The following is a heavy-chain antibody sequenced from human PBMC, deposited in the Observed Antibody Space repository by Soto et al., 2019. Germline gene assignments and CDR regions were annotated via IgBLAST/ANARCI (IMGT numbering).Heavy chain of an antibody. J-gene: IGHJ4*02. CDR2: IYYSGST. V-gene: IGHV4-59*08. Sequence: PSETLSLTCTVSGGSISSYYWSWIRQPPGEGMEWIGYIYYSGSTNYNPSLKSRVTISVDTSKNQFSLKLSSVTAAYTAVYYCARHPTVTEYYFDYWGQGTLVTVSS. CDR3: ARHPTVTEYYFDY. D-gene: IGHD4-17*01. CDR1: GGSISSYY.